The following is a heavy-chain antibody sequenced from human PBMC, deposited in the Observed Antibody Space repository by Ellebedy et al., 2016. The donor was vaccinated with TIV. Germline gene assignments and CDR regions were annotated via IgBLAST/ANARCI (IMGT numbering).Heavy chain of an antibody. CDR1: GFTFSMYA. V-gene: IGHV3-23*05. CDR3: AKEMNYYDNSGSYYDASPFDS. J-gene: IGHJ4*02. D-gene: IGHD3-22*01. CDR2: IRSSGTNT. Sequence: PGGSLRLSCAASGFTFSMYAMSWVRQAPGKGLEWVSGIRSSGTNTEYAASVKGRFSVSRDNSKNTLYLQMNSLRADDTAVYYCAKEMNYYDNSGSYYDASPFDSWGQGTRVTVSS.